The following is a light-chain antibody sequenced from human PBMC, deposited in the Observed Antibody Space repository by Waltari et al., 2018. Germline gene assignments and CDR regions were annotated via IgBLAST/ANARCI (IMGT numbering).Light chain of an antibody. CDR3: SSYEGNYTWM. Sequence: QSALTQPRSVSGSPGQSVTISCTGTSSDVGGYNYVSWYQQHPGKVPKIMVYDVTKRPSGVPDRFSGSKSGYTASLTISGLQAEDEADYYCSSYEGNYTWMFGGGTKLTVL. CDR2: DVT. V-gene: IGLV2-11*01. J-gene: IGLJ3*02. CDR1: SSDVGGYNY.